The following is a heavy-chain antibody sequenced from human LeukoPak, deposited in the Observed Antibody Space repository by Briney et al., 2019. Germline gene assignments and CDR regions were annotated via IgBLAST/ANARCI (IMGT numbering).Heavy chain of an antibody. CDR2: IYSRGSN. J-gene: IGHJ4*02. V-gene: IGHV4-4*07. Sequence: SETLSLTCTVPDGSISGYFWSWIRQPAGKGLEWIRRIYSRGSNNYNHSVKSRFTMSLDTSKNHLSLNLSSVTAADTAVYYCAREPTSGREPTSGRPLDYWGQGTLVTVSS. D-gene: IGHD5-12*01. CDR1: DGSISGYF. CDR3: AREPTSGREPTSGRPLDY.